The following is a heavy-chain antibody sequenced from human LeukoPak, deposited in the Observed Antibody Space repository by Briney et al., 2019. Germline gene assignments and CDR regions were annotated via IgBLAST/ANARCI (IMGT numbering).Heavy chain of an antibody. CDR3: AKDRSCTNDICHGDFDY. CDR2: ISGSGGST. CDR1: GFTFSSYA. J-gene: IGHJ4*02. Sequence: GGSLRLSCAASGFTFSSYAVSWVRQAPGKGLERVSSISGSGGSTYSADSVKGRFTISRDNSKNTPYLQMNSLRAEDTALYYCAKDRSCTNDICHGDFDYWGQGTLVTVSS. V-gene: IGHV3-23*01. D-gene: IGHD2-8*01.